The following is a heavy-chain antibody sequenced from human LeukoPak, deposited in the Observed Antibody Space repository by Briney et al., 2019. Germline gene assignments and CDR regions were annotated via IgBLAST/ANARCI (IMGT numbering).Heavy chain of an antibody. CDR1: SGSFSGYY. D-gene: IGHD4-17*01. V-gene: IGHV4-34*01. J-gene: IGHJ4*02. CDR3: ARKSLRVTTEEDY. Sequence: NPSETLSLTCAVYSGSFSGYYWSWIRQPPGKGLEWIGEINHSGSTNYNPSLKSRVTISVDTSKNQFSLKLSSVTAADTAVYYCARKSLRVTTEEDYWGQGTLVTVSS. CDR2: INHSGST.